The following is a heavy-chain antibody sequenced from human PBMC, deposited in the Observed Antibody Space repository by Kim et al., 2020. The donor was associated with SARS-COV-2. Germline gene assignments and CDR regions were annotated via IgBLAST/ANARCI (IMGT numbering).Heavy chain of an antibody. D-gene: IGHD6-19*01. Sequence: FTISRDNSKNTLYLQMNSLRAEDTAVYYCAKDLRPRAVAGSNYYYYGMDVWGQGTTVTVSS. CDR3: AKDLRPRAVAGSNYYYYGMDV. J-gene: IGHJ6*02. V-gene: IGHV3-30*02.